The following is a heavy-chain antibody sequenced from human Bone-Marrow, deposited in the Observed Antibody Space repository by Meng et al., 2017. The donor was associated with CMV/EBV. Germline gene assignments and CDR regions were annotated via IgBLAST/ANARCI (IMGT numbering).Heavy chain of an antibody. Sequence: GESLKISCAASGFSFSRYWMHWVRQVPGKGLVWVSRLNADGSGTNHAGPVKGRFTISRDNAKNTLYLQMNSLRAEDSAVYYCARGAHYGMDGWGQGTTVTVSS. CDR2: LNADGSGT. V-gene: IGHV3-74*01. J-gene: IGHJ6*02. CDR3: ARGAHYGMDG. CDR1: GFSFSRYW.